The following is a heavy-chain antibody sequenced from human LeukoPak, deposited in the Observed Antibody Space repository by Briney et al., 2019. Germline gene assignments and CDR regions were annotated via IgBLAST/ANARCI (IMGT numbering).Heavy chain of an antibody. Sequence: ASVKVSCKASGYTFTGYYMHWVRQAPGQGLEWMGWMNPNSGNTGYAQRFQGRVTMTRNTSISTAYMELSSLRSEDTAVYYCARAYYDFWSGTGNWFDPWGQGTLVTVSS. V-gene: IGHV1-8*02. CDR1: GYTFTGYY. D-gene: IGHD3-3*01. CDR2: MNPNSGNT. J-gene: IGHJ5*02. CDR3: ARAYYDFWSGTGNWFDP.